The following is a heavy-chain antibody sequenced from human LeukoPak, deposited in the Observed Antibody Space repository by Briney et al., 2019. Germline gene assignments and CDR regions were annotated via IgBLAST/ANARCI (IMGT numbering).Heavy chain of an antibody. D-gene: IGHD5-24*01. Sequence: GASVKVSCKASGYTFTSYDINWVRQATGQGLEWMGWISAYNGNTNYAQKLQGRVTMTTDTSTSTAYMELRSLRSDDTAVYYCARDSEIAGFDPWGQGTLVTVSS. CDR1: GYTFTSYD. J-gene: IGHJ5*02. V-gene: IGHV1-18*01. CDR2: ISAYNGNT. CDR3: ARDSEIAGFDP.